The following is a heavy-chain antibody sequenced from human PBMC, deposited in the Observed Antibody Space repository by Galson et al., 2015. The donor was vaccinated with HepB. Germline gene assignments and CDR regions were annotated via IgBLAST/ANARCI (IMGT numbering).Heavy chain of an antibody. CDR3: ARGGAFGFDI. J-gene: IGHJ3*02. D-gene: IGHD3-16*01. CDR2: IKEDGRDK. V-gene: IGHV3-7*01. CDR1: GFTFSSYW. Sequence: LRLSCAGSGFTFSSYWINWVRQAPGKGLEWVANIKEDGRDKYYVDSVKGRFTISRDNAKNSVYLQMNSLRAEDTAVYYCARGGAFGFDIWGQGTMVTVS.